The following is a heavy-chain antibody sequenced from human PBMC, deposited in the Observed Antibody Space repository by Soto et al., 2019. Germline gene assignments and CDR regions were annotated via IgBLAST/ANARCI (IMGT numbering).Heavy chain of an antibody. CDR1: GFTFSTYW. Sequence: VVSLRISCAASGFTFSTYWLHWVRQAPGKGPVCVSRINTDGSDTRYADSVEGRFTISRDNAKNTLYLQMNSLRAEDTAVYYCARDRGYGTPFDYWGPGTLVTVSS. CDR2: INTDGSDT. V-gene: IGHV3-74*01. D-gene: IGHD5-12*01. CDR3: ARDRGYGTPFDY. J-gene: IGHJ4*02.